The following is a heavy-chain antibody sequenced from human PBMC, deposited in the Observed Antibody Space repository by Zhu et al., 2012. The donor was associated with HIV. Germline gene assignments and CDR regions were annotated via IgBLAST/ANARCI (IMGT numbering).Heavy chain of an antibody. J-gene: IGHJ4*02. CDR3: ARRGYTYDNFDS. CDR2: IYHSGSS. D-gene: IGHD5-18*01. Sequence: QVQLQESGPGLVKPSETLSLTCTVSGDSVTSYYWSWIRQPPRQGIGVDLGYIYHSGSSISNPSSRVESSCTIDTSKNQLSLNLRSVTTSDTAVYYCARRGYTYDNFDSWGQGTLVTVSS. V-gene: IGHV4-59*02. CDR1: GDSVTSYY.